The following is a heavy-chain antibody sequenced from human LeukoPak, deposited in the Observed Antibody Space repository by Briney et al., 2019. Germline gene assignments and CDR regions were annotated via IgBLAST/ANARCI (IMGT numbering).Heavy chain of an antibody. CDR1: GFTFSSYE. Sequence: GGSLRLSCAASGFTFSSYEMNWVRQAPGKGLEWVSYISSSGSTIYYADSLKGRFTISRDNAKNSLYLQMNSLRAEDTAVYYCAKDRWEYYDSWGQGTLVTVSS. CDR2: ISSSGSTI. CDR3: AKDRWEYYDS. D-gene: IGHD3-22*01. J-gene: IGHJ4*02. V-gene: IGHV3-48*03.